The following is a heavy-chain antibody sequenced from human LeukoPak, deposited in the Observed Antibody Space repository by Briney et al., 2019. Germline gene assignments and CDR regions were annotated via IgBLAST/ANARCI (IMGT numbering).Heavy chain of an antibody. J-gene: IGHJ6*03. CDR3: ARVAAEVVGLPGAIGFGWLRRDYYYMDV. CDR2: INHSGST. CDR1: GGSFSGYY. V-gene: IGHV4-34*01. Sequence: PSETLSLTCAVYGGSFSGYYWSWIRQPPGKGLEWIGEINHSGSTNYNPSLKSRVTISVDTSKNQLFLKLSSVTAADTAVYYCARVAAEVVGLPGAIGFGWLRRDYYYMDVWGKGTTVTVSS. D-gene: IGHD2-2*02.